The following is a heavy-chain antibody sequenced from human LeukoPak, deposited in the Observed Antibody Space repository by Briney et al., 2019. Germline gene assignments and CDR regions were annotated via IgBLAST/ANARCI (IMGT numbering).Heavy chain of an antibody. D-gene: IGHD3-10*01. J-gene: IGHJ4*02. Sequence: SETLSLTCSVSGDSIRGHFWTWIRQPAGKGLEWIGRIHTCGSTNYNPSLKSRVTMSLDTSKNQFSLILTSVTAADTAVYYCARDAYGSGRQVDWWGQGTLVTVST. CDR3: ARDAYGSGRQVDW. CDR2: IHTCGST. V-gene: IGHV4-4*07. CDR1: GDSIRGHF.